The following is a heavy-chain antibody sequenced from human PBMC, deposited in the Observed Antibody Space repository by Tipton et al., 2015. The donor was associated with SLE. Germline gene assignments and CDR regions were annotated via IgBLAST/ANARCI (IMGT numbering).Heavy chain of an antibody. V-gene: IGHV4-34*01. CDR1: GGSFSGYF. CDR3: ARGYCSDGVCYGFGYFDS. D-gene: IGHD2-15*01. CDR2: INHSGST. Sequence: TLSLTCTVYGGSFSGYFWAWIRQPPGKGLEWIGEINHSGSTNYNPSLKSRVTMSLDTSKNQFSLNLSSVTAADTAVYYCARGYCSDGVCYGFGYFDSWGPGTLVTVS. J-gene: IGHJ4*02.